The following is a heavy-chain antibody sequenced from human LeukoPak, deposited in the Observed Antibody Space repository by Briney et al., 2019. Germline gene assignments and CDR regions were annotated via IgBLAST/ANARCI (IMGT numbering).Heavy chain of an antibody. CDR3: TTKVIRGNSGDDYDD. D-gene: IGHD5-12*01. J-gene: IGHJ4*02. CDR2: INGAGSST. CDR1: GFTFSSYW. Sequence: GGSLRLSCAASGFTFSSYWMHWVRQAPGKGLVWVARINGAGSSTSSADSVKGRFTISRDNAKNTLYLQMNSLRAEDTAVYYCTTKVIRGNSGDDYDDWGQGTLVTVSS. V-gene: IGHV3-74*01.